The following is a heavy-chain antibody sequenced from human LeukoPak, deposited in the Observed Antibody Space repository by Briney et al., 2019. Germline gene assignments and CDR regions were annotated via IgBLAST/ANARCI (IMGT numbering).Heavy chain of an antibody. D-gene: IGHD3-10*01. J-gene: IGHJ3*02. Sequence: SETLSLTCAVSGGSISNGGYSWSWIRQPPGKGLEWIGYIYHSGSTYYNPSLKSRVTISVDRSKNQFSLKPSSVTAADTAVYYCARFPMALPARAFDIWGQGTMVTVSS. CDR2: IYHSGST. V-gene: IGHV4-30-2*01. CDR3: ARFPMALPARAFDI. CDR1: GGSISNGGYS.